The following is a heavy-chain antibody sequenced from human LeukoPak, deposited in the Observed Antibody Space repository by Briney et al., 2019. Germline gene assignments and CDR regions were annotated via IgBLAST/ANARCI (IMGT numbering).Heavy chain of an antibody. J-gene: IGHJ4*02. D-gene: IGHD3-22*01. CDR3: ARNYDSSGYLTSAFDY. CDR2: INPSGGST. CDR1: GYTFTSYY. Sequence: ASVKVSCKASGYTFTSYYMHWVRQAPGQGLEWMGIINPSGGSTSYAQKFQGRVTMTRDTSTSTVYMELSSLRSEDTAVYYCARNYDSSGYLTSAFDYWGQGTLVTVSS. V-gene: IGHV1-46*01.